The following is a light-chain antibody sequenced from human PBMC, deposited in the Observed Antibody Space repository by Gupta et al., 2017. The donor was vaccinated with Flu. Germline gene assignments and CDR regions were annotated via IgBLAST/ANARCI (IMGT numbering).Light chain of an antibody. CDR2: QAS. CDR1: QSITSW. J-gene: IGKJ1*01. V-gene: IGKV1-5*03. CDR3: QQYSSYST. Sequence: DIQMTQSPSTLSASVGDSVTITCRASQSITSWLAWYQQKPGKAPKLLIYQASTLGSGVPSRFSGSGSGTEFTLTITSLPPDDFATYYCQQYSSYSTFGQGTKVE.